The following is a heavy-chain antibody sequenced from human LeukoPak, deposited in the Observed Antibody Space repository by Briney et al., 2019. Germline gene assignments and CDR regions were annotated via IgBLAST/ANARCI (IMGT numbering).Heavy chain of an antibody. D-gene: IGHD2-2*01. V-gene: IGHV4-30-4*01. J-gene: IGHJ2*01. CDR3: ATAPLPATMWNWYFDL. CDR1: GGSISSGDYY. CDR2: IYNSGTI. Sequence: SQTLSLTCTVSGGSISSGDYYWSWIRQPPGKGLEWLGYIYNSGTIYYNPSLKSRLTISVDTSRNQFSLGLRSVTAADTAVYYCATAPLPATMWNWYFDLWGRGTLVTVSS.